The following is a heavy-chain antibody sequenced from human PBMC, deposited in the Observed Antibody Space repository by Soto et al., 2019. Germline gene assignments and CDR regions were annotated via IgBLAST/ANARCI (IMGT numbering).Heavy chain of an antibody. CDR3: AKDFFFRSWPCRGATSRIFDY. Sequence: EVQLLESGGGLVQPGGSLRLSCAASGFTFSSYAMSWVRQAPGKGLEWVSAISGSGGSTYYADSVKGRFTISRDNSKNTLYLQRNSLRAEDTAVYYCAKDFFFRSWPCRGATSRIFDYWGQGTLVTVSS. J-gene: IGHJ4*02. CDR1: GFTFSSYA. D-gene: IGHD1-26*01. V-gene: IGHV3-23*01. CDR2: ISGSGGST.